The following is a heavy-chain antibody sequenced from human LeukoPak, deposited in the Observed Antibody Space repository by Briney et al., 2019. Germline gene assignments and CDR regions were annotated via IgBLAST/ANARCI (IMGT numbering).Heavy chain of an antibody. CDR3: AKELLVGATRGPFDY. D-gene: IGHD1-26*01. Sequence: GGSLRLSCTGSGFTFGDYALAWVRQAPGKGLEWVSAITGSGGSTYYADSVKGRFTISRDNSKNTLYLQMNSLRAEDTAVYYCAKELLVGATRGPFDYWGQGTLVTVSS. V-gene: IGHV3-23*01. J-gene: IGHJ4*02. CDR2: ITGSGGST. CDR1: GFTFGDYA.